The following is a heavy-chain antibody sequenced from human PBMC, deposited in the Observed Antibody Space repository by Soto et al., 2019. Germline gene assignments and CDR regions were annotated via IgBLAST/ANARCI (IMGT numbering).Heavy chain of an antibody. V-gene: IGHV1-18*04. CDR3: ARDLDGSGSYYADY. D-gene: IGHD3-10*01. Sequence: QVQLVQSGAEVKKPGASVKVSCKASGYVFISYGISWVRHAPGQGLEWKGWISRHNGNTNYAQKFQGRVTITTDASTSTAYMELRSLRSDDTAVYYCARDLDGSGSYYADYWGQGTLVPGS. CDR2: ISRHNGNT. J-gene: IGHJ4*02. CDR1: GYVFISYG.